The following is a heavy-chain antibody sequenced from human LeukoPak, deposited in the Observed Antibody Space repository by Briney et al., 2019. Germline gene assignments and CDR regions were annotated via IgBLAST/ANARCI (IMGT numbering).Heavy chain of an antibody. Sequence: SETLSLTCTVSGGSNSSYYWSWIRQPPGKGLEWIGYIYYSGSTNYNPSLKSRVTISVDTSKNQFSLKLTSVTAADTAVYYCAREDAQEGTNAFDIWGQGTMVTVSS. D-gene: IGHD2-2*01. CDR2: IYYSGST. CDR1: GGSNSSYY. CDR3: AREDAQEGTNAFDI. J-gene: IGHJ3*02. V-gene: IGHV4-59*01.